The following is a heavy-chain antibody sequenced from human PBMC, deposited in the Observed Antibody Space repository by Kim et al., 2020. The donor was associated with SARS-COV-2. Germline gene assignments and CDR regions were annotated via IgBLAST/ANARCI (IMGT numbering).Heavy chain of an antibody. CDR2: IDPSDSYT. CDR1: GYSFTSYW. J-gene: IGHJ2*01. Sequence: GESLKISCKGSGYSFTSYWISWVRQMPGKGLEWMGRIDPSDSYTNYSPSFQGHVTISADKSISTAYLQWSSLKASDTAMYYCARIRTGYSSSWPHDYWYFDLWGRGTLVTVSS. D-gene: IGHD6-13*01. V-gene: IGHV5-10-1*01. CDR3: ARIRTGYSSSWPHDYWYFDL.